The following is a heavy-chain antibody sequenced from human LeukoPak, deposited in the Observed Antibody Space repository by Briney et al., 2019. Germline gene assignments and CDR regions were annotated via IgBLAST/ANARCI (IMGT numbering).Heavy chain of an antibody. V-gene: IGHV1-18*01. Sequence: GASVKVSCKASGYTFTSYGISWVRQAPGQGLEWMGWISAYNGNTNYAQKLQGRVTMTTDTSTSTAYMELRSLRSDDTAVYYCARDPYCSSTSCYLGSYYYYYYGMDVWGQGTTVPSP. CDR2: ISAYNGNT. CDR1: GYTFTSYG. J-gene: IGHJ6*02. CDR3: ARDPYCSSTSCYLGSYYYYYYGMDV. D-gene: IGHD2-2*01.